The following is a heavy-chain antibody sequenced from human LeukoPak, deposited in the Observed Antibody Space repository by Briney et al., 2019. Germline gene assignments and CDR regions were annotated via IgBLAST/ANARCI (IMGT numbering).Heavy chain of an antibody. J-gene: IGHJ4*02. Sequence: GGSLRLSCAASGFTFSTYGMHWVRQAPGKGLVWVSRIKSDGSSIMYADSVRGRFTTSRDNAKNTLYLQMNSLRAEDTAVYYCARDLDYAGRSNFDHWGQGTLVTVSS. V-gene: IGHV3-74*03. CDR2: IKSDGSSI. D-gene: IGHD4-23*01. CDR3: ARDLDYAGRSNFDH. CDR1: GFTFSTYG.